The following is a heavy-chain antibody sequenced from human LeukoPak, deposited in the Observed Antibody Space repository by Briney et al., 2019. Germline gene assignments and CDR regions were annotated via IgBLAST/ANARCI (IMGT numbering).Heavy chain of an antibody. V-gene: IGHV3-9*01. D-gene: IGHD1-26*01. CDR3: AKDQQLLQYSGSYFDS. J-gene: IGHJ4*02. Sequence: GGSLRLSCAASGFSFEDYAMHWVRQAPGKGLEWVSGISWNSDYRDYADSVKGRFTISRDNTKNSLYLQMNSLRVEDTAFYYCAKDQQLLQYSGSYFDSWGRGTLVTVSS. CDR2: ISWNSDYR. CDR1: GFSFEDYA.